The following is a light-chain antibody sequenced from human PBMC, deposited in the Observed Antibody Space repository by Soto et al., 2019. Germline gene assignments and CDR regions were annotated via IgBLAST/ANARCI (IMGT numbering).Light chain of an antibody. Sequence: EIVMTQSPATLSVSPGERATLSCRASQSVSSNLAWYQQKPGQAPRLLIYGASTRATGIPARFSGSGSGTEFTLTIRSLQSEDFAVYYCQQYNNWPHTFGPGT. V-gene: IGKV3-15*01. J-gene: IGKJ3*01. CDR3: QQYNNWPHT. CDR1: QSVSSN. CDR2: GAS.